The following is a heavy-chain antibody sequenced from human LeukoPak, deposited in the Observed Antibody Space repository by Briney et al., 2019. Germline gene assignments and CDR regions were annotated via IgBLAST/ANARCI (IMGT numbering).Heavy chain of an antibody. J-gene: IGHJ4*02. Sequence: GGSLRLSCAGSGFIFKDYAMHWVRQVPGKGLEWVSGISWHSGSIAYADSVKGRFTISRDNAKSSLYLQMNSLRAEDTAVYYCARYTAHDYWGQGTLVTVSS. D-gene: IGHD6-6*01. V-gene: IGHV3-9*01. CDR1: GFIFKDYA. CDR3: ARYTAHDY. CDR2: ISWHSGSI.